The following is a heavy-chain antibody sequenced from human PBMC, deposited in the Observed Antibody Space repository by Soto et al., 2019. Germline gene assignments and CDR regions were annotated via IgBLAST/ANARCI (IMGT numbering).Heavy chain of an antibody. D-gene: IGHD2-15*01. CDR2: IYYSGST. CDR1: GGFISSGGYY. Sequence: QVQLQESGPGLVKPSQTLSLTCTVSGGFISSGGYYWSWIRQHPGKGLEWIGYIYYSGSTYYNPSLKNRVTISVDTSKNQSSLKLSSVTAADTAVYYCARTYLYNIDGGSYDYWGQGTLVTVSS. CDR3: ARTYLYNIDGGSYDY. J-gene: IGHJ4*02. V-gene: IGHV4-31*03.